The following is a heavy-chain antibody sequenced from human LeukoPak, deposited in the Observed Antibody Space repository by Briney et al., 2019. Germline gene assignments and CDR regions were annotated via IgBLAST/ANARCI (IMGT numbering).Heavy chain of an antibody. CDR3: ARFTTSGSQIWVDP. CDR1: GGSLSSYY. CDR2: IYSSGIT. Sequence: PSETLSLTCSVSGGSLSSYYWSWFRQPPGKRLEWIGHIYSSGITNYNPSLRSRITISLDTSKYQFSLNLGSVTAADTAVYYCARFTTSGSQIWVDPWGQGILVTVSS. V-gene: IGHV4-4*09. J-gene: IGHJ5*02. D-gene: IGHD3-10*01.